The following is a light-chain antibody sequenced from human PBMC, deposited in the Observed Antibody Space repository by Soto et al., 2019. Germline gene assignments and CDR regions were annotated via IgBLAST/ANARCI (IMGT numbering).Light chain of an antibody. CDR3: QHYGTSAL. V-gene: IGKV3-20*01. J-gene: IGKJ3*01. CDR1: QSVSSSY. Sequence: EIVLTQSPGTLSLSPGERATLSCRASQSVSSSYLAWYQQKPGQAPRLLIYDTSDRATGSPYRFSASGSGTDFTLTISRLEPEDFAVYYCQHYGTSALFGPGTKVDIK. CDR2: DTS.